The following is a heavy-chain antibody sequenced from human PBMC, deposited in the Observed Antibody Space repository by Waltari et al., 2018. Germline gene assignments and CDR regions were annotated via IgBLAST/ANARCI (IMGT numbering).Heavy chain of an antibody. Sequence: QVQLQESGPGLVKPSETLSLTCTVSGGSISSYYWSWIRQPPGKGLELIGYIYYSGSTNYNPSRKGRVTISVDTSKNHFSLKLSSVTAADTAVYYCARVPMVRGVHFDYWGQGTLVTVSS. J-gene: IGHJ4*02. CDR1: GGSISSYY. D-gene: IGHD3-10*01. V-gene: IGHV4-59*01. CDR3: ARVPMVRGVHFDY. CDR2: IYYSGST.